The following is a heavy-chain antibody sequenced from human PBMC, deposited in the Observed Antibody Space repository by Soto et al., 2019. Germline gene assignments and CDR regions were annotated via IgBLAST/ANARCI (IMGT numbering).Heavy chain of an antibody. CDR2: ISAYNGNT. CDR3: ARHGLGYFSGGSCYGGWFDP. CDR1: GYTFTSYG. J-gene: IGHJ5*02. D-gene: IGHD2-15*01. V-gene: IGHV1-18*01. Sequence: QVQLVQSGAEVKKPGASVKVSCKASGYTFTSYGISWVRQAPGQGLEWMGWISAYNGNTNYAQKLQGRVTMTTDTSTSPAYKKLRSLRSDDTAVYYCARHGLGYFSGGSCYGGWFDPWGKGTLVTVSS.